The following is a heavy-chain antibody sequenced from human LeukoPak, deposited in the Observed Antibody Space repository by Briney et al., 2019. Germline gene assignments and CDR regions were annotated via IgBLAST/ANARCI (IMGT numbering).Heavy chain of an antibody. CDR2: ISTTGSDT. J-gene: IGHJ4*02. D-gene: IGHD1-7*01. CDR1: VFTFSGYA. V-gene: IGHV3-23*01. CDR3: AKGGNYAPLDY. Sequence: PGGSLRLSCAASVFTFSGYAMSWVRQAPGEGLEWGSAISTTGSDTIYTDSVKDRFSISRDNSKNTLYLQMNSLRAEDTAIYYCAKGGNYAPLDYWGQGTLVTVSS.